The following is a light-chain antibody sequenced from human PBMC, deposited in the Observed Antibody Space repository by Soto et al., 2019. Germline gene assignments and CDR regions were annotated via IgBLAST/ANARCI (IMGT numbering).Light chain of an antibody. Sequence: ETMLAKSPGALRLSPEERGTLSCRASQSVSSSDLAWYQQKPGQAPRLLIYGASSRATGIPTRFSGSGSGTDFTLTISSLEPEDFVVYYCQQRSNWPRAFGQGTKVDI. J-gene: IGKJ1*01. CDR2: GAS. CDR3: QQRSNWPRA. CDR1: QSVSSSD. V-gene: IGKV3D-20*02.